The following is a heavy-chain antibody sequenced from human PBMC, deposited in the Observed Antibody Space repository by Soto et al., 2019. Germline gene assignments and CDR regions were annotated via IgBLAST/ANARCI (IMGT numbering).Heavy chain of an antibody. Sequence: QVQLVESGGGVVQPGRSLRLSCAASGFTFSSYGMHWVRQAPGKGLEWVAVISYDGSNKYYADSVKGRFTISRDNSKNTLYLQMNSLRAEDTAVYYCATPLLYGSGSGMDVWGQGTTVTVSS. V-gene: IGHV3-30*03. D-gene: IGHD3-10*01. CDR1: GFTFSSYG. CDR2: ISYDGSNK. CDR3: ATPLLYGSGSGMDV. J-gene: IGHJ6*02.